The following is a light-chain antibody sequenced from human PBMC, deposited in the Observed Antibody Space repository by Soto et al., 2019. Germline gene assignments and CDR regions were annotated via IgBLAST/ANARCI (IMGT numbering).Light chain of an antibody. J-gene: IGKJ2*01. CDR2: DAS. V-gene: IGKV3-11*01. CDR1: QSVSIY. CDR3: QQRSNWPYT. Sequence: EIVLTQSPATLSLSPGERDTLSCRASQSVSIYLAWYQQKPAQAPRLLIYDASNRATGIPARFSGSGSGTDFTLTISSLEPEDFAVYYCQQRSNWPYTFGQGTKLEIK.